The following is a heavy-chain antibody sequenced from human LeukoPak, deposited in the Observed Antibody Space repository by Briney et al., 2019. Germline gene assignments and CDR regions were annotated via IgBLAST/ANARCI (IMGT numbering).Heavy chain of an antibody. CDR2: ISWNSGSI. V-gene: IGHV3-9*01. D-gene: IGHD6-13*01. CDR1: GFTFDDYA. Sequence: GRSLRLSCAASGFTFDDYAMHWVRQAPGKGLEWVSGISWNSGSIGYADSVKGRFTISRDNAKNSLYLQMNSLRAEDTALYYCAKDNGIAAAGIDYWGQGTLVTVSS. CDR3: AKDNGIAAAGIDY. J-gene: IGHJ4*02.